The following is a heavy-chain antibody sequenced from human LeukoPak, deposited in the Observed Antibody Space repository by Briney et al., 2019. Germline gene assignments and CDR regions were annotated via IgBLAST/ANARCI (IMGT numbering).Heavy chain of an antibody. D-gene: IGHD2-15*01. CDR2: ISSGSSYI. CDR1: GFTFSTHT. V-gene: IGHV3-21*01. J-gene: IGHJ6*03. Sequence: GGSLRLSCAASGFTFSTHTMNWVRQAPGKGLEWVSSISSGSSYIYYADSVKGRFTISRDNAKNSLFLQMDSLRAEDTALYYCASGNYYYYYMDVWGKGTTVTVSS. CDR3: ASGNYYYYYMDV.